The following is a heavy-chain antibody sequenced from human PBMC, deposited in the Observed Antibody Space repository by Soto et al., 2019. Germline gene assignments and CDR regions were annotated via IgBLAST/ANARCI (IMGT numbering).Heavy chain of an antibody. CDR1: GFTFSSYA. V-gene: IGHV3-23*01. CDR3: AIPLREYYYYYGMDV. CDR2: ISGSGGST. J-gene: IGHJ6*02. Sequence: EVQLLESGGGLVQPGGSLRLSCAASGFTFSSYAMSWVRQAPGKGLEWVSAISGSGGSTYYTDSVKGRFTISRDNSKNTLYLQMNSLRAEDTAVYYCAIPLREYYYYYGMDVWGQGTTVTVSS.